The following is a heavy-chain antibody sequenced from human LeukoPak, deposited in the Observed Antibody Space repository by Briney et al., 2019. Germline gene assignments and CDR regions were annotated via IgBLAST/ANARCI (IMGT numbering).Heavy chain of an antibody. J-gene: IGHJ4*02. CDR2: IYYSGST. D-gene: IGHD3-16*02. CDR3: ARGPSAPSNYYDYVWGSYRFPARAPCFDC. Sequence: SETLSLTCTVSGGSISSSSYYWGWIRQPPGKGLEWIGSIYYSGSTYYNPSLKSRVTISVDTSKNQFSLKLSSVTAADTAVYYCARGPSAPSNYYDYVWGSYRFPARAPCFDCWGQGTLVTVSS. CDR1: GGSISSSSYY. V-gene: IGHV4-39*01.